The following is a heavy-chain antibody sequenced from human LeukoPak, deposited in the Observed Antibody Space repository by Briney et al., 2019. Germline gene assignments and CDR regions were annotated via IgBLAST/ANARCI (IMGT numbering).Heavy chain of an antibody. J-gene: IGHJ5*02. D-gene: IGHD2-8*01. V-gene: IGHV4-61*02. CDR1: GGSISSGSYY. CDR3: ARVNSPESGVDWFDP. CDR2: LYTSGST. Sequence: SQTLSLTCTVSGGSISSGSYYWRWIRQPAGKGLEWIGRLYTSGSTNYNPSLKSRVTISVDTSKNQFSLKLSSVTAADTAVYYCARVNSPESGVDWFDPWGQGTLVTVSS.